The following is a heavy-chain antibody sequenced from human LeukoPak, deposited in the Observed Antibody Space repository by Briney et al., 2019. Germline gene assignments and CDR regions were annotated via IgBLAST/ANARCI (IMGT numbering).Heavy chain of an antibody. D-gene: IGHD5-18*01. CDR1: GFTFSSYS. Sequence: GGSLRLSCAASGFTFSSYSMNWVRQAPGKGLEWVLSISSSSSYIYYADSVKGRFTISRDNAKNSLYLQMNSLRAEDTAVYYCARGGYSYGYEGFDYWGQGTLVTVSS. CDR2: ISSSSSYI. J-gene: IGHJ4*02. V-gene: IGHV3-21*01. CDR3: ARGGYSYGYEGFDY.